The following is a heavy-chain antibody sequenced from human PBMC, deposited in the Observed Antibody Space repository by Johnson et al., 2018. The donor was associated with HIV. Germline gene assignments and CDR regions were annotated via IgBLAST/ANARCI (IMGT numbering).Heavy chain of an antibody. CDR3: ARGLNCTNGVCYTWAFDI. Sequence: QAQLVESWGGVVQPGRSLRLSCAASGFTFSSYAMHWVRQAPGKGLEWVAVISYDGSNKYYADSVKGRFTISRDNSKNTLYLQMNSLRAEDTAVYYCARGLNCTNGVCYTWAFDIWGQGTMVTVSS. CDR1: GFTFSSYA. D-gene: IGHD2-8*01. CDR2: ISYDGSNK. J-gene: IGHJ3*02. V-gene: IGHV3-30-3*01.